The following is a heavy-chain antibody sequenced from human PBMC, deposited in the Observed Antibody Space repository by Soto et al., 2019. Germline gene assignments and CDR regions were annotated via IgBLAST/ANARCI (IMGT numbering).Heavy chain of an antibody. CDR2: ISYDGSNK. J-gene: IGHJ5*02. CDR1: GFTFSSYG. Sequence: GGSLRLSCAASGFTFSSYGMHWVRQAPGKGLEWVAVISYDGSNKYYADSVKGRFTISRDNSKNTLYLQMNSLRAEDTAVYYCAKDQLAAAGEWFDPWGQGTLVTVSS. CDR3: AKDQLAAAGEWFDP. V-gene: IGHV3-30*18. D-gene: IGHD6-13*01.